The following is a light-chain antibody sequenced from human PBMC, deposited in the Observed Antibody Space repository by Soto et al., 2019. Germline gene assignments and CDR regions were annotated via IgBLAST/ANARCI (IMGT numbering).Light chain of an antibody. J-gene: IGLJ1*01. CDR2: EVS. CDR1: SSDVGGYKY. CDR3: SSSTTSSSYV. Sequence: QSVLTQPASVSGSPGQSITISCTGTSSDVGGYKYVSWYQQHPGKAPKLMIYEVSNRPSGVSNRFSGSKSGNTASLTISGLQTEDEADYYCSSSTTSSSYVFVTGTKLTVL. V-gene: IGLV2-14*01.